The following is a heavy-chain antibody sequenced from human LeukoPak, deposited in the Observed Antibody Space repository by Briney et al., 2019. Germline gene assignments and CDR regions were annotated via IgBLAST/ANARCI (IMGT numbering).Heavy chain of an antibody. CDR1: GYTFTGYY. CDR2: INPNSGGT. CDR3: ARVTDLDF. V-gene: IGHV1-2*02. J-gene: IGHJ4*02. Sequence: ASVKVSRKASGYTFTGYYIHWVRQAPGQGLEWMGWINPNSGGTNYAQKFQGRVTMTRDTSISTAYMELRSLTSDDTAVYYCARVTDLDFWGQGTPVTVSS.